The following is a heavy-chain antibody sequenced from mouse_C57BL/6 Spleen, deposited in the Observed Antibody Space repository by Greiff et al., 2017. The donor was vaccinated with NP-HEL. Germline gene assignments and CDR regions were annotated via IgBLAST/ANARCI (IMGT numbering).Heavy chain of an antibody. J-gene: IGHJ3*01. D-gene: IGHD1-1*01. CDR1: GYTFTSYW. CDR2: INPSSGYT. Sequence: VQLQQSGAELAKPGASVKLSCKASGYTFTSYWMHWVKQRPGQGLEWFGYINPSSGYTKYNQKFKDKATLTADKSSSTAYMQLSSLTYEDAAVYYCARSPITTVVDHWGKGTLVTVSA. CDR3: ARSPITTVVDH. V-gene: IGHV1-7*01.